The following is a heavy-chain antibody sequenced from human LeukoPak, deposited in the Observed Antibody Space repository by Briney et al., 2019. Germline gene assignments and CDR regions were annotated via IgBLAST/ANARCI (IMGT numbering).Heavy chain of an antibody. Sequence: PSETLSLTCTVSGGSISSYYWSWIRQPPGKGLEWIGYIYYSGSTNYNPSLKSRVTISVDTSKNRFSLKLSSVTAADTAVYYCARHGYGDYVDWYFDLWGRGTLVTVSS. CDR3: ARHGYGDYVDWYFDL. J-gene: IGHJ2*01. CDR1: GGSISSYY. CDR2: IYYSGST. D-gene: IGHD4-17*01. V-gene: IGHV4-59*08.